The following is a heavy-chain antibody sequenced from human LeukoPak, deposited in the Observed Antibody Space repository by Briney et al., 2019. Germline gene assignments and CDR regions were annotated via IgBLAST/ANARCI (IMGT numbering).Heavy chain of an antibody. V-gene: IGHV1-69*06. Sequence: SVKVSCKASGGTYSSYAISWVRQAPGQGLEWMGGIIPIFGTANYAQKFQGRVTITADKSTSTAYMELSSLRSEDTAVYYCARAALLWFGEGWFDPWGQGTLVTVSS. D-gene: IGHD3-10*01. J-gene: IGHJ5*02. CDR3: ARAALLWFGEGWFDP. CDR1: GGTYSSYA. CDR2: IIPIFGTA.